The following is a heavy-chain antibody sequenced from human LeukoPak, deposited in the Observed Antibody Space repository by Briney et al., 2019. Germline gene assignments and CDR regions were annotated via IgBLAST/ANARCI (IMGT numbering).Heavy chain of an antibody. J-gene: IGHJ4*02. CDR3: ATQDSSGYYPFDY. CDR2: IKQDGSEK. V-gene: IGHV3-7*01. CDR1: GFTFSSYW. D-gene: IGHD3-22*01. Sequence: GGSLRLSCAASGFTFSSYWMSWVRQAPGKGLEWVANIKQDGSEKYYVDSVKGRFTISRDNAKNSLYLQMNSLRAEDTAVYYCATQDSSGYYPFDYWGQGTLVTVSS.